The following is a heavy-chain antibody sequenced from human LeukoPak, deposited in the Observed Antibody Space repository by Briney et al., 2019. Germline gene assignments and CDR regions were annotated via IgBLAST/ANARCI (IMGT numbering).Heavy chain of an antibody. CDR2: IYNDGATT. J-gene: IGHJ4*02. V-gene: IGHV3-74*01. CDR1: GFTFSNYW. CDR3: ARDPRYSSSWLFDY. D-gene: IGHD6-13*01. Sequence: GGSLRLSCVVSGFTFSNYWMFWVRQVPGKGLEWGSQIYNDGATTTYADSVKGRFTISRDNAKNTLFLQMNSLRAEDTAVYYCARDPRYSSSWLFDYWGQGTLVTVSS.